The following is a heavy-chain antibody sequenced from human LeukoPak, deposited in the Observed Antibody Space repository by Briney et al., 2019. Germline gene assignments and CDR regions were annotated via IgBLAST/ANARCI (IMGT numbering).Heavy chain of an antibody. CDR1: GFTFSSYA. Sequence: GGSLRLSRAASGFTFSSYAMSWVRQAPGKGLEWVSAISGSGGSTYYADSVKGRFTISRDNSKNTLYLQMNSLRAEDTAVYYCAKACGGDCYDIDYWGQVTLVTVSS. CDR3: AKACGGDCYDIDY. D-gene: IGHD2-21*01. CDR2: ISGSGGST. J-gene: IGHJ4*02. V-gene: IGHV3-23*01.